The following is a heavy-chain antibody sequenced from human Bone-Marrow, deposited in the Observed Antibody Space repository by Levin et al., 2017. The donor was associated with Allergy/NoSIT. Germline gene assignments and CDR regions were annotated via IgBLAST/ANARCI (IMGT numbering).Heavy chain of an antibody. CDR1: GGSLNTYI. J-gene: IGHJ3*02. Sequence: ASVKVSCKASGGSLNTYIINWVRQAPGQGLEWMGGITPMFGAANYAQKLEGRVTITAEESTRTVYMELSSLTSEDTAFYYCARDGGPTKRAFEMWGQGTTVTVSS. CDR3: ARDGGPTKRAFEM. D-gene: IGHD3-16*01. V-gene: IGHV1-69*13. CDR2: ITPMFGAA.